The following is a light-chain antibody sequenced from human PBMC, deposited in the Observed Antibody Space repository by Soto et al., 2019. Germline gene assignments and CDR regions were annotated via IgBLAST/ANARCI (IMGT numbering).Light chain of an antibody. V-gene: IGLV1-40*01. J-gene: IGLJ3*02. CDR3: QSYDSSLSGSV. CDR2: GNN. CDR1: SSNIGAGYH. Sequence: QSVLTQPPSVPGAPGQRVTISCTGSSSNIGAGYHVHWYQQLPGTAPKLLIYGNNNRPSGVPDRFSGSKSGTSASLAITGLQAEDEADYFCQSYDSSLSGSVFGGGTKLTVL.